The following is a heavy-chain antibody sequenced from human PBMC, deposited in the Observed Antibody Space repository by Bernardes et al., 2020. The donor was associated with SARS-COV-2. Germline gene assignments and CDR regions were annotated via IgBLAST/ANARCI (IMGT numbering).Heavy chain of an antibody. V-gene: IGHV1-18*01. J-gene: IGHJ6*02. CDR1: GYTFTSYG. D-gene: IGHD6-19*01. Sequence: ASVKVSCKASGYTFTSYGISWVRQAPGQGLEWMGWISAYHGNPNYAQKLQGRVTMTTDTSTSTAYMELRSLRSDDTAVYYCARETGYSSGWSWSYYYYGMDVWGQGTTVTVSS. CDR3: ARETGYSSGWSWSYYYYGMDV. CDR2: ISAYHGNP.